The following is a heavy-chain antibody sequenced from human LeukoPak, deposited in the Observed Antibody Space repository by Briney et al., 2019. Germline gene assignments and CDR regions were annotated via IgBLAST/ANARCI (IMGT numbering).Heavy chain of an antibody. Sequence: GGSLRLSCAASGFTFSSYEMNWVRQAPGKGLEWVSYISSSGSTIYYADSVKGRFTISRDNAKNSLYLQMNSPRAEDTAVYYCARVGRTKYYFDYWGQGTLVTVSS. V-gene: IGHV3-48*03. CDR1: GFTFSSYE. J-gene: IGHJ4*02. CDR3: ARVGRTKYYFDY. D-gene: IGHD1-26*01. CDR2: ISSSGSTI.